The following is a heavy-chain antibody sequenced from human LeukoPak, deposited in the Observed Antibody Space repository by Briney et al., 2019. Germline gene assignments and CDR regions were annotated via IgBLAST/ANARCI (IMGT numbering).Heavy chain of an antibody. CDR2: IHSNSGGT. V-gene: IGHV1-2*02. CDR1: GYTFTEHY. J-gene: IGHJ4*02. D-gene: IGHD5-24*01. CDR3: ARDPPSDPSVSFDY. Sequence: ASVKVSCKASGYTFTEHYMHWVRQAPGQGLEWMGGIHSNSGGTRYAQRFQGRVTMTRDTSISTVYMELSSLTSDDSAVYYCARDPPSDPSVSFDYWGQGSLVTVSS.